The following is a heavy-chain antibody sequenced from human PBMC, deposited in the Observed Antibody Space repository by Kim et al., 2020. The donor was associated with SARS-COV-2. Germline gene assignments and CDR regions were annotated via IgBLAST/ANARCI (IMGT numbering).Heavy chain of an antibody. CDR1: GGSISSGGYY. J-gene: IGHJ4*02. CDR3: ARRVAGYDSSNVGLMWDY. D-gene: IGHD3-22*01. Sequence: SETLSLTCTVSGGSISSGGYYWSWIRQHPGKGLEWIGYIYYSGSTYYNPSLKSRVTISVDTSKNQFSLKLSSVTAADTAVYYCARRVAGYDSSNVGLMWDYWPQRTLVTVSS. CDR2: IYYSGST. V-gene: IGHV4-31*03.